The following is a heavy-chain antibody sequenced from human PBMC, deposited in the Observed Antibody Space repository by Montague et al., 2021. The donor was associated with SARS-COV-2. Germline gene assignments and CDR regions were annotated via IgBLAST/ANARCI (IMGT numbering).Heavy chain of an antibody. D-gene: IGHD3-22*01. CDR2: ISSSSSYI. CDR3: ARVWNYYDSSGYYLSYFDY. V-gene: IGHV3-21*01. Sequence: LSCSASGFTFSSYSMNWIRQAPGKGLEWVSSISSSSSYIYYADSVKGRFTISRDNAKNSLYLQMNSLRAEDTAVYCCARVWNYYDSSGYYLSYFDYWGQGTLVTVSS. CDR1: GFTFSSYS. J-gene: IGHJ4*02.